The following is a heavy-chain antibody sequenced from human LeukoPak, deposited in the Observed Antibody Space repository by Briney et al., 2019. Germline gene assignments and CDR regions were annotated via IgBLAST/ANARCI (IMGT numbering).Heavy chain of an antibody. J-gene: IGHJ4*02. CDR1: GYRFTSYW. V-gene: IGHV5-51*01. Sequence: GESLEISCKGSGYRFTSYWIGWVRQMPGKGLEWMGIIYPGDSNIRYSPSFQGQVTISADKSISTAYLQWSSLKASDTAMYYCARHGYSYGFFDYWGQGTLVTVSS. CDR3: ARHGYSYGFFDY. CDR2: IYPGDSNI. D-gene: IGHD5-18*01.